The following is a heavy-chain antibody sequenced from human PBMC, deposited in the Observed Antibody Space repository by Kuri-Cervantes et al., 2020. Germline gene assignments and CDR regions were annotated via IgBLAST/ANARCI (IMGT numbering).Heavy chain of an antibody. J-gene: IGHJ5*02. CDR2: MHPNSGNT. Sequence: ASVNVSCKASGYTFTSYDINWVRQATGQGLEWMGWMHPNSGNTGYAQKYQGRVTMTRNTSISTAYMELSSLRSEDTAVYYCARGRDPNYAFWSGPTNIVLWFDPWGQGTLVTVSS. CDR1: GYTFTSYD. D-gene: IGHD3-3*01. V-gene: IGHV1-8*01. CDR3: ARGRDPNYAFWSGPTNIVLWFDP.